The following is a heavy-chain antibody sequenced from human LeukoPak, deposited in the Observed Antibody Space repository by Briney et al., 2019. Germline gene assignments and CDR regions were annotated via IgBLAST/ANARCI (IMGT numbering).Heavy chain of an antibody. D-gene: IGHD4-23*01. CDR2: IIPILGIA. Sequence: ASVKVSFKASGGTFSSYAISWVRQAPGQGLEWMGRIIPILGIANYAQKFQGRVTITADKSTSTAYMELSSLRSEDTAVYYCARLYGGNGMYYGMDVWGQGTTVTVSS. CDR3: ARLYGGNGMYYGMDV. CDR1: GGTFSSYA. J-gene: IGHJ6*02. V-gene: IGHV1-69*04.